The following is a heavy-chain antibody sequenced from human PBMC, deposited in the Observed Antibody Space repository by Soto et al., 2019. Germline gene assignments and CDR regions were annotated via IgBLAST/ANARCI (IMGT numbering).Heavy chain of an antibody. J-gene: IGHJ2*01. CDR1: GGSFSGYY. D-gene: IGHD3-3*01. CDR3: ARGFGSGYYIGYWYFDL. CDR2: INHSGST. V-gene: IGHV4-34*01. Sequence: SETLSLTCAVYGGSFSGYYWSWIRQPPGKGLEWIGEINHSGSTNYNPSLKSRVTISVDTSKNQFSLKLSSVTAADTSVYYCARGFGSGYYIGYWYFDLWGRGTLVTVPQ.